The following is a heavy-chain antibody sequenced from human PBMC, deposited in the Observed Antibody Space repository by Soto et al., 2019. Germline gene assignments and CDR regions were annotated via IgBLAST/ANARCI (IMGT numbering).Heavy chain of an antibody. J-gene: IGHJ4*02. Sequence: QVQLQESGPGLVKPSQTLSLTCAVSGASLSSVGYYWHWIREDPGKGLGWLGYIFDSGTTYYRPSLKSRLAISADTSNNQFSLRLTSVTAADTAVYYCARGCQRVTRTYDYWGQGTLVTVSS. D-gene: IGHD1-20*01. V-gene: IGHV4-31*11. CDR2: IFDSGTT. CDR1: GASLSSVGYY. CDR3: ARGCQRVTRTYDY.